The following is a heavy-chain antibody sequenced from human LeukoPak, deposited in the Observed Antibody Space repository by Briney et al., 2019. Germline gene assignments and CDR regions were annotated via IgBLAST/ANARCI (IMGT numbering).Heavy chain of an antibody. CDR3: AREGSGSYSFDY. V-gene: IGHV1-2*02. Sequence: ASVKVSCKASGYTFTGYYIHWVRQAPGQGLEWMGWINCNNGGTNYAQNFQGRVTMTRDTSISTAYMELSNLRSDDTAVYYCAREGSGSYSFDYWGQGTLVTVSS. CDR2: INCNNGGT. D-gene: IGHD3-10*01. CDR1: GYTFTGYY. J-gene: IGHJ4*02.